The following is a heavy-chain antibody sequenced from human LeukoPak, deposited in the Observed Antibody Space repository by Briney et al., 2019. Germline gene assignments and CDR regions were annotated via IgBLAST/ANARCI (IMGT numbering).Heavy chain of an antibody. Sequence: PGGSLRLSCAASGFTFSSYAMSWARQAPGKGLEWVSSISSSSSYIYYADSVKGRFTISRDNAKNSLYLQMNSLRAEDTAVYYCARDLPYGDYFAYGYNFDYWGQGTLVTVSS. CDR2: ISSSSSYI. CDR3: ARDLPYGDYFAYGYNFDY. V-gene: IGHV3-21*01. D-gene: IGHD4-17*01. J-gene: IGHJ4*02. CDR1: GFTFSSYA.